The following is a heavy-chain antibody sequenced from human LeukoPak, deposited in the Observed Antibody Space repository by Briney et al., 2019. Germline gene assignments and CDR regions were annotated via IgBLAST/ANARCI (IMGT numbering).Heavy chain of an antibody. J-gene: IGHJ6*02. CDR1: EFTFSSYA. V-gene: IGHV3-30-3*01. CDR2: ISYDGSNK. D-gene: IGHD3-22*01. CDR3: ARSPPIYYYDSSGYYYSPYYYGMDV. Sequence: GGSLRLSCAASEFTFSSYAMHWVRQAPGKGLEWVAVISYDGSNKYYADSVKGRFTISRDNSKNTLYLQMNSLRAEDTAVYYCARSPPIYYYDSSGYYYSPYYYGMDVWGQGTTVTVSS.